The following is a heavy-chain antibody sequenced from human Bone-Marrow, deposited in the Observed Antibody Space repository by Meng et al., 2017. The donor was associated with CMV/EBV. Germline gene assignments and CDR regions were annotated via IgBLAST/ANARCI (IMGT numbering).Heavy chain of an antibody. CDR1: GGTFSSYA. CDR3: ARDRCGGDCYSRYYHGMDV. Sequence: SVKVSCKASGGTFSSYAISWVRQAPGQGLEWMGGIIPIFGTANYAQKFQGRVTITTDESTSTAYMELSSLRSEDTAVYYCARDRCGGDCYSRYYHGMDVWGQGTTVTVSS. CDR2: IIPIFGTA. D-gene: IGHD2-21*01. V-gene: IGHV1-69*05. J-gene: IGHJ6*02.